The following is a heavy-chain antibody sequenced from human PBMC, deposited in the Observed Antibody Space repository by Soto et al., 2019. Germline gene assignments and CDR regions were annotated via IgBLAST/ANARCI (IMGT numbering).Heavy chain of an antibody. V-gene: IGHV5-51*01. J-gene: IGHJ4*02. CDR3: ARPLQEGIAAAGYDY. D-gene: IGHD6-13*01. CDR1: GYSFTSYW. Sequence: EVQLVQSGAEVKKPGESMQISCKGSGYSFTSYWIGWVRQMPGKGLEWMGIIYTGDSDNRYSPSFQGQVTISADKSISTAYLQWSSLKASDTAMYYCARPLQEGIAAAGYDYWGQGTLVTVSS. CDR2: IYTGDSDN.